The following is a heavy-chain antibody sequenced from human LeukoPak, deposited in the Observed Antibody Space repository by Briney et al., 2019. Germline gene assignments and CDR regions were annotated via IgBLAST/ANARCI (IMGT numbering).Heavy chain of an antibody. D-gene: IGHD4-17*01. Sequence: SETLSLTCTVSGGSISSSSYYWAWIRQPPGKGLEWIGSIYESGSTYYNPSLKSRVIISVDTSKNQFSLKVNSVTAADMAVYYCAREDYGDYARRFDPWGQGTLVTISS. V-gene: IGHV4-39*07. J-gene: IGHJ5*02. CDR3: AREDYGDYARRFDP. CDR1: GGSISSSSYY. CDR2: IYESGST.